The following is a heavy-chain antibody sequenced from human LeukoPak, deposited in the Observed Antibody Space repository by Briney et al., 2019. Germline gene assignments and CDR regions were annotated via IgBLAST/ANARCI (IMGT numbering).Heavy chain of an antibody. CDR2: IGGSGGST. J-gene: IGHJ6*03. V-gene: IGHV3-23*01. D-gene: IGHD3-3*01. CDR1: GFTFSSYA. CDR3: AKQGNDFWSGYSTYYYYYMDV. Sequence: GGSLRLSCAASGFTFSSYAMTWVRQAPGKGLAWVSSIGGSGGSTYYADSVKGRFTISRDKSKNSLYLQMNSVRAEDTAVYYSAKQGNDFWSGYSTYYYYYMDVWGKGTTVTVSS.